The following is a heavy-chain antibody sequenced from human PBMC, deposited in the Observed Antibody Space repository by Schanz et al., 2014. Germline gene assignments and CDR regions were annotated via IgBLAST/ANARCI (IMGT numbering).Heavy chain of an antibody. V-gene: IGHV3-11*01. CDR3: ASSSYRLLSYYYAMDV. CDR1: GFTFSDYY. CDR2: ISSRGTTI. D-gene: IGHD1-26*01. Sequence: ARLVESGGGLVEPGGSLRLSCSGSGFTFSDYYMSWIRQAPGKGLECISYISSRGTTIYYADSVKGRFTISRDNAENSLYLQMSSLRAEDTAVYYCASSSYRLLSYYYAMDVWGQGTTVTVSS. J-gene: IGHJ6*02.